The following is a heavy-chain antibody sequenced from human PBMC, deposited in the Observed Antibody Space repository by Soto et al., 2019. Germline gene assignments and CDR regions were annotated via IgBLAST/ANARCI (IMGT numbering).Heavy chain of an antibody. Sequence: GGSLRLSCAASGFTFSSYSMNWVRQAPGKGLEWVSSISSSSSYIYYADSVKGRFTISRDNAKNSLYLQMNSLRAEDTAVYYCARDFFDPYSYGYRVYYYYMDVWGKGTTVTVSS. J-gene: IGHJ6*03. D-gene: IGHD5-18*01. CDR2: ISSSSSYI. V-gene: IGHV3-21*01. CDR3: ARDFFDPYSYGYRVYYYYMDV. CDR1: GFTFSSYS.